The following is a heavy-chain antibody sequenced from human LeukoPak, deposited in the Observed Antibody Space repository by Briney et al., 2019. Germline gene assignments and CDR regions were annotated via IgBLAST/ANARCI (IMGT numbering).Heavy chain of an antibody. J-gene: IGHJ3*02. V-gene: IGHV3-9*01. Sequence: PGGSLRLSCAASGFTFDDYAMHWVRQAPGKGLEWVSGISWNSGSMDYADSVKGRFTISRDNAKNSLYLQMNSLRAEDTAVYYCSRGVMMTFGGVFGAFDIWGQGTVVTVSS. CDR3: SRGVMMTFGGVFGAFDI. CDR1: GFTFDDYA. D-gene: IGHD3-16*01. CDR2: ISWNSGSM.